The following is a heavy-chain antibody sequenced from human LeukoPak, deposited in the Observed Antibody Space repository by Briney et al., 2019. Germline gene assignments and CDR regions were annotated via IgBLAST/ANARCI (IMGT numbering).Heavy chain of an antibody. D-gene: IGHD6-19*01. CDR2: IKPSGGDT. V-gene: IGHV1-46*01. J-gene: IGHJ4*02. CDR1: GYVFTSFY. CDR3: ARDWSESGIAVADYFDY. Sequence: ASVKVSCKASGYVFTSFYMHWVRQAPGQGLEWMGIIKPSGGDTSFAQKFQARVTLTGDTSTSTVYMELSSLTSEDTAVYYCARDWSESGIAVADYFDYWGQGTLVTVSS.